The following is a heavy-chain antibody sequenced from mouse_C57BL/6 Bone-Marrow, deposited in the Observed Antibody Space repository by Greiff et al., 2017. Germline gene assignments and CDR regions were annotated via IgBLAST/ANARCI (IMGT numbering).Heavy chain of an antibody. Sequence: EVQVVESGGGLVQPGGSLKLSCAASGFTFSDYYMYWVRQTPEKRLEWVAYISNGGGSTYYPDTVKGRFTISRDNAKNTLYLQMSRLKSEDTAMYYCAREGITTVVATDAMDYWGQGTSVTVSS. J-gene: IGHJ4*01. V-gene: IGHV5-12*01. CDR3: AREGITTVVATDAMDY. CDR2: ISNGGGST. D-gene: IGHD1-1*01. CDR1: GFTFSDYY.